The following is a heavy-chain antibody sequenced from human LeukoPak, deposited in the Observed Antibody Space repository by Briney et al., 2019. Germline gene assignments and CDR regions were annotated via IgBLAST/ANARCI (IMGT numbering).Heavy chain of an antibody. CDR3: ASRGGYSYGRTLDY. Sequence: SETLSLTCAVYGGSFSGYYWSWIRQPPGEGLEWIGEINHSGSTNYNPSLKSRVTISVDTSKNQFSLKLSSVTAADTAVYYCASRGGYSYGRTLDYWGQGTLVTVSS. D-gene: IGHD5-18*01. V-gene: IGHV4-34*01. CDR2: INHSGST. CDR1: GGSFSGYY. J-gene: IGHJ4*02.